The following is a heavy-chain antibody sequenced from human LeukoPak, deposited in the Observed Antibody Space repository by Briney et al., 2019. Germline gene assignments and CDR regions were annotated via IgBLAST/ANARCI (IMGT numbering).Heavy chain of an antibody. J-gene: IGHJ3*02. CDR3: ARDREYSSSFSAFDI. D-gene: IGHD6-6*01. CDR1: GYTFTDYY. Sequence: ASVKVSCKASGYTFTDYYMHWVRQAPGQGLEWMGWINPNSGGTNYAQKFQGRVTMTRDTSISTAYMELSRLRSDDTAVYYCARDREYSSSFSAFDIWGQGTMVTVSS. CDR2: INPNSGGT. V-gene: IGHV1-2*02.